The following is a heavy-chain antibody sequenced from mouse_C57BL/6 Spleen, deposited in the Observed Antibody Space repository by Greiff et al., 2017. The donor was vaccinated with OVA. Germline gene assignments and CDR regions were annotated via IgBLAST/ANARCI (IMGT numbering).Heavy chain of an antibody. V-gene: IGHV5-6*01. J-gene: IGHJ2*01. CDR1: GFTFSSYG. CDR2: ISSGGSYT. Sequence: EVKLMESGGDLVKPGGSLKLSCAASGFTFSSYGMSWVRQTPDKRLECVATISSGGSYTYYPDSVKGRFTISRDNAKNTLYLQMSSLKSEDTAMYYCARQGTGTGFDYWGQGTTLTVSS. D-gene: IGHD4-1*01. CDR3: ARQGTGTGFDY.